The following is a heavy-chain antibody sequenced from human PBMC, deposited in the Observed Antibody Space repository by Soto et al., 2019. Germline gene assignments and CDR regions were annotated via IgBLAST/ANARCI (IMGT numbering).Heavy chain of an antibody. J-gene: IGHJ4*02. CDR1: GITFSNYA. D-gene: IGHD3-16*02. CDR3: AKDPDRYDYVWGTYRYIDH. CDR2: ISTSGGRP. V-gene: IGHV3-23*01. Sequence: EVQLLESGGGLVQPGGSLRLSCTASGITFSNYAMSWVRQAPRKGLEWVSSISTSGGRPYYADSVKGRFTISRDNSKNPLYLQMNSLRVEDTAVYYWAKDPDRYDYVWGTYRYIDHWGQGTLVTVSS.